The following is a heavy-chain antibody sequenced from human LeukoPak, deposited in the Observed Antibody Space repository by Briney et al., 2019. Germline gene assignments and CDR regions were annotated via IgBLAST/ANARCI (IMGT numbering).Heavy chain of an antibody. CDR2: IRYDGSNE. CDR1: GFTFSSYG. Sequence: GGSLRLSCAASGFTFSSYGMHWVRQAPGKGLEWVAVIRYDGSNEYYADSVKGRFTISRDNSKNTLYLQMNSLRAEDTAVYYCAKAGYCSTTGCPDYYYMDVWGKGTTVTVSS. D-gene: IGHD2-2*01. CDR3: AKAGYCSTTGCPDYYYMDV. J-gene: IGHJ6*03. V-gene: IGHV3-30*02.